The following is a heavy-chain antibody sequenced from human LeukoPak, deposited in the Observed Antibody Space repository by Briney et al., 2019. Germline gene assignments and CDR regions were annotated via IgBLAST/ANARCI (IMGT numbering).Heavy chain of an antibody. CDR2: IKGKTDGGTT. CDR1: GFTVSESY. Sequence: PGGXXRLSCAASGFTVSESYMSWVRQAPGKGLEWVGRIKGKTDGGTTDYAAPVKGRFTISRDDSKNTLYLQMNSLKTEDTAVYYCTTDTAPDYWGQGTLVTVSS. J-gene: IGHJ4*02. V-gene: IGHV3-15*01. CDR3: TTDTAPDY. D-gene: IGHD5-18*01.